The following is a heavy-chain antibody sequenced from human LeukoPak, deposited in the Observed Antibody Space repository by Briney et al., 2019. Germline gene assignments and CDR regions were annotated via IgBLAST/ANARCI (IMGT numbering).Heavy chain of an antibody. V-gene: IGHV3-23*01. J-gene: IGHJ4*02. CDR3: AKDTLDSSWQITIFDY. CDR2: ISGSGGST. CDR1: GFTFSSYW. D-gene: IGHD6-13*01. Sequence: PGGSLRLSCAASGFTFSSYWMSWVRQAPGKGLEWVSAISGSGGSTYYADSVKGRFTISRDNSKNTLYLQMNSLRAEDTAVYYCAKDTLDSSWQITIFDYWGQGTLVTVSS.